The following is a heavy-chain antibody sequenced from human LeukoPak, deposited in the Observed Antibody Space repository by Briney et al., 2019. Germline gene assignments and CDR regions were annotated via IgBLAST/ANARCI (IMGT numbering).Heavy chain of an antibody. Sequence: TSETLSLTCTVSGGSISSYYWSWIRQPPGKGLEWIGYIYTSGSTNYNPSLKSRVTISVDTSKNQFSLKLSSVTAADTAVYYCARLRYGIAAAGYYYYYMDVWGKGTTVTVSS. V-gene: IGHV4-4*09. D-gene: IGHD6-13*01. CDR1: GGSISSYY. CDR2: IYTSGST. CDR3: ARLRYGIAAAGYYYYYMDV. J-gene: IGHJ6*03.